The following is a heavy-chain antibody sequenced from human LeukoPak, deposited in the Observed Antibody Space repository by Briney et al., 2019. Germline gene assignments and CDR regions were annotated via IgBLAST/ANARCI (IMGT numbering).Heavy chain of an antibody. D-gene: IGHD3-22*01. V-gene: IGHV3-23*01. CDR2: SSGSGGST. CDR3: AKGGYYDNSGPFDI. CDR1: GCTFSSSV. J-gene: IGHJ3*02. Sequence: GGSLRLSCAAAGCTFSSSVMSWVRQAPRKGLEGGSASSGSGGSTYYADSVKGRFTISRDNSKHTLYLQINSPRAEDTAVYYCAKGGYYDNSGPFDIWGQGTMVTVSS.